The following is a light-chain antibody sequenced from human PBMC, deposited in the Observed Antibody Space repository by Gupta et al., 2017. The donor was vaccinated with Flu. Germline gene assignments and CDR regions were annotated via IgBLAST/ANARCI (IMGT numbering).Light chain of an antibody. J-gene: IGKJ3*01. CDR2: WAS. Sequence: DIVMTQSPDSLAVSLGERATINCKSSQSVLYSSNNKNYLAWYQQKPGQPPKLLIYWASTRESGVPDRFSGSGSGTDFTLTISSLQAEDVAVDYCQQYSSTPQTFGPGTRVDIK. CDR1: QSVLYSSNNKNY. CDR3: QQYSSTPQT. V-gene: IGKV4-1*01.